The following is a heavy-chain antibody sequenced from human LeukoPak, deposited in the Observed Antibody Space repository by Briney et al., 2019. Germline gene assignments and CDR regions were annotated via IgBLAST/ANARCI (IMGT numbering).Heavy chain of an antibody. CDR3: AEDVYSNRISNYGGLDY. CDR2: ISWNSGSI. V-gene: IGHV3-9*03. Sequence: GGSLRLSCAASGFTFDDYAMHWVRQAPGKGLEWVSGISWNSGSIGYADSVKGRFTISRDNAKNSLYLQMNSLRAEDMALYYCAEDVYSNRISNYGGLDYWGQGTLVTVSS. J-gene: IGHJ4*02. CDR1: GFTFDDYA. D-gene: IGHD4-11*01.